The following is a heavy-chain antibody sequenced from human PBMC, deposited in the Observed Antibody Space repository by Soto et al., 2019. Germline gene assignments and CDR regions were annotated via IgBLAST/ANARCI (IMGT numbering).Heavy chain of an antibody. V-gene: IGHV4-59*08. Sequence: SETLSLTCTVPGGSISSYYCSWIRQPPGKGLEWIGYLYYSGSTNYNPSLKSRVTISVDTSKNQFSLKLSSVTAADTAVYYCARQRRAAAGTGYYYYGMDVWGQGTTVT. CDR1: GGSISSYY. CDR2: LYYSGST. D-gene: IGHD6-13*01. J-gene: IGHJ6*02. CDR3: ARQRRAAAGTGYYYYGMDV.